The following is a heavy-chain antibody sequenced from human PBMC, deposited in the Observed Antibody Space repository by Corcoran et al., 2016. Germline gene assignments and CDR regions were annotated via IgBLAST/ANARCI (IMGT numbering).Heavy chain of an antibody. J-gene: IGHJ4*02. V-gene: IGHV4-34*01. CDR3: ARGLVVVVPAARWSYFDY. CDR2: IIHSGST. CDR1: GGSFSGYY. D-gene: IGHD2-2*01. Sequence: QVQLQQWGAGLLKPSETLSLTCAVYGGSFSGYYWSWIRQPPGKGLEWIGEIIHSGSTTYNPSRKSRVTISLDTSKNQFSLKLSSVTAADTAVYYCARGLVVVVPAARWSYFDYWGQGTLVTVSS.